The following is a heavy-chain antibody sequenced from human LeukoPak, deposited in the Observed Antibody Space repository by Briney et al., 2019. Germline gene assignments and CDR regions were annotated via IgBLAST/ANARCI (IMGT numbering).Heavy chain of an antibody. CDR1: GFTFSSYA. CDR2: ISGSGGSA. V-gene: IGHV3-23*01. J-gene: IGHJ4*02. CDR3: AKDRFSGWYFDY. D-gene: IGHD6-19*01. Sequence: GGSLRLSCAASGFTFSSYAMSWVRQAPGKGLEWVSAISGSGGSAYYADSVKGWFTISRDNSKNTLYLQMNSLRAEDTAVYYCAKDRFSGWYFDYWGQGTLVTVSS.